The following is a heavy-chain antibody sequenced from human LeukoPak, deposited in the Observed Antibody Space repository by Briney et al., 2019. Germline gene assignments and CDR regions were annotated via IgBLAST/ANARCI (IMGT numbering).Heavy chain of an antibody. CDR3: AREARGSGRDFDY. Sequence: GGSLRLSCAASGFSFSDFYMSWIRQAPGMGLEWISYIGTRSNPIYYADSVRGRFTISRDDAKNSLYLQMNSLRDEGTAVYFCAREARGSGRDFDYWGQGILVTVSS. CDR1: GFSFSDFY. J-gene: IGHJ4*02. V-gene: IGHV3-11*01. CDR2: IGTRSNPI. D-gene: IGHD1-26*01.